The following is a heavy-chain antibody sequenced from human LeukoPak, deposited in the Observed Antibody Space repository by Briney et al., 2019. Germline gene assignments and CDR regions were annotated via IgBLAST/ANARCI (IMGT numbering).Heavy chain of an antibody. V-gene: IGHV3-7*01. CDR3: ARGLWSGTY. CDR2: IKQDGSEK. D-gene: IGHD3-10*01. CDR1: GFTFSDYW. J-gene: IGHJ4*02. Sequence: GGSLRLSCVASGFTFSDYWMTWVRQAPGKGLEWVANIKQDGSEKFCVDSVKGRFTISRDNAENPLYLHMNSLRAEDTAVYYCARGLWSGTYWGQGSLVTVSS.